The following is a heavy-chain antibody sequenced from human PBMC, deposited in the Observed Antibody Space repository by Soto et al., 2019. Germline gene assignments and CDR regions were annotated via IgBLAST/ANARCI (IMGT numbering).Heavy chain of an antibody. CDR1: GFTFFSFG. CDR2: ISHDGTKK. V-gene: IGHV3-30*18. J-gene: IGHJ4*02. Sequence: GGSLRLSCAASGFTFFSFGMHWVRQAPGKGLEWVTLISHDGTKKYYADSVKGRFTISRDNSKNTLYLQMNSLRVEDTAVYYCAKDRASYSKSWPYYWGQGTLVTVSS. D-gene: IGHD6-13*01. CDR3: AKDRASYSKSWPYY.